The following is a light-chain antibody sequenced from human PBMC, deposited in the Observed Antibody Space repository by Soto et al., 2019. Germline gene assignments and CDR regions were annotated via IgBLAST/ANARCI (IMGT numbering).Light chain of an antibody. Sequence: DIQMTQSPSSLSASVGDRVTITCLTSQTVNNYLNWYQHIPGKAPKLLIYGASSLQGGVPSRFSGTASGTDFTLTISNLQPEDFATYYCQQTYITPLTFGGGTKVDIK. CDR3: QQTYITPLT. V-gene: IGKV1-39*01. J-gene: IGKJ4*01. CDR1: QTVNNY. CDR2: GAS.